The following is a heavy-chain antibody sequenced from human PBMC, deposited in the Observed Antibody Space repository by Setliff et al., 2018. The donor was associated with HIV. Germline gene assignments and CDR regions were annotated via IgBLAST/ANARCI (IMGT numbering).Heavy chain of an antibody. D-gene: IGHD5-12*01. CDR1: GGSIRSYY. V-gene: IGHV4-59*12. J-gene: IGHJ6*03. CDR2: VFYNGDT. Sequence: SETLSLTCTVSGGSIRSYYWSWIRQSPGKGLEWIGYVFYNGDTAYNPSLKSRLTISVDTSKNQFSLKLSSVTAADTAVYYCARGRKRDGYNFYYYYMDVWDKGTTVTVSS. CDR3: ARGRKRDGYNFYYYYMDV.